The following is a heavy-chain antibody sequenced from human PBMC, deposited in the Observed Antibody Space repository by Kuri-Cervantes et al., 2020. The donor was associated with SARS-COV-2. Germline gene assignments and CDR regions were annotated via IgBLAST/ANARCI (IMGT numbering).Heavy chain of an antibody. CDR1: GFTFSSYE. CDR2: IGSSGSTI. V-gene: IGHV3-48*03. Sequence: GGSLRLSCAASGFTFSSYEMNWVRQAPGKGLEWVSYIGSSGSTIYYADSVKGRFTISRDNAKNSLYLQINSLRAEDTAVYYCARARSSGWFGGDYWGQGTLVTVSS. CDR3: ARARSSGWFGGDY. J-gene: IGHJ4*02. D-gene: IGHD6-19*01.